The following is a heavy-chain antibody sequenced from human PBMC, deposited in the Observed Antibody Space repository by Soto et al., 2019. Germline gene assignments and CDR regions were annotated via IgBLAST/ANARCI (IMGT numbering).Heavy chain of an antibody. D-gene: IGHD5-12*01. CDR2: IYYSGST. V-gene: IGHV4-31*03. J-gene: IGHJ6*02. Sequence: SETLSLTGTVSGGSISSGGYYWSWIRQHPGKGLEWIGYIYYSGSTYYNPSLKSRVTISVDTSKNQFSLKLSSVTAADTAVYYCALTGGYSGYDRGENYYYYYGMDVWGQGTTVTVSS. CDR1: GGSISSGGYY. CDR3: ALTGGYSGYDRGENYYYYYGMDV.